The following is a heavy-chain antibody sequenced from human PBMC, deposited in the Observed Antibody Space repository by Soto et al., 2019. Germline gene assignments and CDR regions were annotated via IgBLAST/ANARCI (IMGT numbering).Heavy chain of an antibody. CDR2: IFSDDEY. J-gene: IGHJ5*02. CDR1: GFSLRNPKMG. CDR3: ARIMREAGGQPHAIYYFDP. V-gene: IGHV2-26*01. Sequence: SGPTLVNPTATLTLTCTVSGFSLRNPKMGVSWIRQPPGKAPEWLAHIFSDDEYSYSTSLKSKLIISKATAKSQVVLTMSNMAPVDSATLYCARIMREAGGQPHAIYYFDPWGQGTQVTVSS. D-gene: IGHD3-10*01.